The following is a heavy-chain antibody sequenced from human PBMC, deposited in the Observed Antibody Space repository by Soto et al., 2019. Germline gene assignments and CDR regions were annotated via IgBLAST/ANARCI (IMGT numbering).Heavy chain of an antibody. CDR1: GYTFTSYG. CDR3: ASSVVGATIIYYYYGMDV. Sequence: ASVKVSCKASGYTFTSYGISWVRQAPGQGLEWMGWISAYNGNTNYAQKLQGRVTMTTDTSTSTAYMELRSLRSDDTDAYYCASSVVGATIIYYYYGMDVWGQGTTVTVSS. V-gene: IGHV1-18*01. CDR2: ISAYNGNT. J-gene: IGHJ6*02. D-gene: IGHD1-26*01.